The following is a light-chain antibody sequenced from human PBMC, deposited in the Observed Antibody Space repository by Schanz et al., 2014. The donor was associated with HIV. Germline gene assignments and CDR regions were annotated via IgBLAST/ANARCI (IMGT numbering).Light chain of an antibody. Sequence: SSELTQQNRENVEKGKRASINFSFPQFFSRSVSWYQQKPGQSPVLVIYQDTKRPSGIPERFSGSKSGNTASLTISGLQAEDEADYYCCSYAGSSLWVFGTGTKLTVL. CDR2: QDT. CDR3: CSYAGSSLWV. J-gene: IGLJ1*01. CDR1: QFFSRS. V-gene: IGLV3-1*01.